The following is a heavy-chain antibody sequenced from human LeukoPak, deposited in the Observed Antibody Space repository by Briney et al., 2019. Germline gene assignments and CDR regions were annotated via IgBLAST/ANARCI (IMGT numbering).Heavy chain of an antibody. J-gene: IGHJ6*04. D-gene: IGHD3-10*01. CDR2: IYHSGST. V-gene: IGHV4-30-2*01. CDR3: AREPLGRYYMDV. CDR1: GGSISSGGYY. Sequence: SETLSLTCTVSGGSISSGGYYWSWIRQPPGKGLEWIGYIYHSGSTYYNPSLKSRVTISVDRSKNQFSLKLSSVTAADTAVYYCAREPLGRYYMDVWGKGTTVTVSS.